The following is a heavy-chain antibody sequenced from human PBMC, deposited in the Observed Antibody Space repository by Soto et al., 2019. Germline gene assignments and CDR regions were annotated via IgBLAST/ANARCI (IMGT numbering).Heavy chain of an antibody. CDR1: GGSISSSSYY. CDR3: ARISFGEPQYYYYMDV. D-gene: IGHD3-10*01. CDR2: IYYSGST. J-gene: IGHJ6*03. Sequence: SETLSLTCTVSGGSISSSSYYWGWIRQPPGKGLEWIGSIYYSGSTYYNPSLKSRVTISVDTSKNQFSLKLSSVTAADTAVYYCARISFGEPQYYYYMDVWGKGTTVTVSS. V-gene: IGHV4-39*01.